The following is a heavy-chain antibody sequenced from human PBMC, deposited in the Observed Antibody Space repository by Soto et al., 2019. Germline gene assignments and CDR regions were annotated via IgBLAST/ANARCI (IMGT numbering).Heavy chain of an antibody. J-gene: IGHJ4*02. D-gene: IGHD3-9*01. V-gene: IGHV2-5*01. CDR2: IYWNDDK. CDR1: GFSLSTSGVG. CDR3: AHRPAQRPWLLTAPHYFDY. Sequence: SGPTLVNPTQTLTLTCTFSGFSLSTSGVGVGWIRQPPGKALEWLALIYWNDDKRYSPSLKSRLTITKDTSKNQVVLTMTNMDPVDTATHYCAHRPAQRPWLLTAPHYFDYWGQGTLVTVSS.